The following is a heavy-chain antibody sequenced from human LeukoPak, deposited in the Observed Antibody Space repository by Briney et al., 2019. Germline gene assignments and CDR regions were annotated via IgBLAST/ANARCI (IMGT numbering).Heavy chain of an antibody. D-gene: IGHD1-20*01. CDR1: GFTVSSNY. V-gene: IGHV3-53*01. J-gene: IGHJ4*02. CDR3: ARDPPFIIGTTFFDY. CDR2: IYSGGSS. Sequence: GGSLRLSCAASGFTVSSNYMSWVRQAPGKGLEWVSVIYSGGSSYYADSVKGRFTISRDNSKDTLYLQMNSLRAEDTAVYYFARDPPFIIGTTFFDYGAQGPLVPVPS.